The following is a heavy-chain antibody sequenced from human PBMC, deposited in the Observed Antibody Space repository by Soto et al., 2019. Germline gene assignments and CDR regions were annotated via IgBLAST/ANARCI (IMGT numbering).Heavy chain of an antibody. V-gene: IGHV1-18*01. CDR3: ARRIAEAGGYNWFDP. CDR2: ISAYNGNT. CDR1: GYTFTSYG. J-gene: IGHJ5*02. Sequence: ASVKVSCKASGYTFTSYGISWVRQAPGQGLEWMGWISAYNGNTNYAQKLQGRVTMTTDTSTSTAYMELRSLRSDDTAVYYCARRIAEAGGYNWFDPWGQGTLVTVSS. D-gene: IGHD6-19*01.